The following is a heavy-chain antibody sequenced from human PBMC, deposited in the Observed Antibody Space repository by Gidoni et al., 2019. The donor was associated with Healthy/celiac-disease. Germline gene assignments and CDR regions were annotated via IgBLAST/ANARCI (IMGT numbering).Heavy chain of an antibody. D-gene: IGHD2-2*01. Sequence: QVQLVQSGAEVKKPGASVKVSCKASGYTFTRYCISWVRQAPGQGLEWMGWISADKGNTNYAQKLQGRVTMTTDTSTSTAYMELRSLRSDDTAVYYCARIWCGGTSCPPRTFYGMDVWGQGTTVTVSS. CDR2: ISADKGNT. CDR1: GYTFTRYC. J-gene: IGHJ6*02. V-gene: IGHV1-18*01. CDR3: ARIWCGGTSCPPRTFYGMDV.